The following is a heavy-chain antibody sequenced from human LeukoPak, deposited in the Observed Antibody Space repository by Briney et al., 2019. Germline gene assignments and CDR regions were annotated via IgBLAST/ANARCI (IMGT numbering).Heavy chain of an antibody. V-gene: IGHV4-39*07. CDR1: GGSISSSSYY. J-gene: IGHJ4*02. CDR2: IYYSGST. D-gene: IGHD5-12*01. Sequence: PSETLSLTCTVSGGSISSSSYYWGWMRQPPGKGLEWIGSIYYSGSTYYNPSLKSRVTISVDTSKNQFSLKLSSVTAADTAVYYCARGSDGYSGYGQYFDYWGQGTLVTVSS. CDR3: ARGSDGYSGYGQYFDY.